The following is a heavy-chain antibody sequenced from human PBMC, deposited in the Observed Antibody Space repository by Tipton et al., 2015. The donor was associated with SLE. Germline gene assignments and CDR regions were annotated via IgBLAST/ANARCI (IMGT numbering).Heavy chain of an antibody. CDR2: ISAYNGNT. CDR1: GYTFTSYG. CDR3: ARGGITIFGVVIMGGVFDY. J-gene: IGHJ4*02. V-gene: IGHV1-18*01. D-gene: IGHD3-3*01. Sequence: QSGPEVKKPGASVKVSCKASGYTFTSYGISWVRQAPGQGLEWMGWISAYNGNTNYAQKLQGRVTMTRDTSISTAYMELSRLRSDDTAVYYCARGGITIFGVVIMGGVFDYWGQGTLVTVSS.